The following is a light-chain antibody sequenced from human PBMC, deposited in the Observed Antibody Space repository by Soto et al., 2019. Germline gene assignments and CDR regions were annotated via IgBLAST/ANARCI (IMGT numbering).Light chain of an antibody. J-gene: IGKJ3*01. CDR2: DAS. CDR3: QHCDYLPI. V-gene: IGKV1-33*01. CDR1: HDITSF. Sequence: DIQMTQSPSSLSASVGDRVTITCQASHDITSFLNWYQHKPGRAPKLLIYDASILEAGVPTRFSGSGSGKHFTFTISRLQPEDVATYYCQHCDYLPIFGPGTTVDFK.